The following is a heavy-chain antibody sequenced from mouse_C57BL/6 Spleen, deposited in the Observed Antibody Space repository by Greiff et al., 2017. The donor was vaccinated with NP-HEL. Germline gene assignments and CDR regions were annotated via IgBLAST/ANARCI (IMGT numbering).Heavy chain of an antibody. J-gene: IGHJ2*01. CDR3: ARRHSSGYFDY. D-gene: IGHD3-1*01. CDR1: GYAFSSSW. Sequence: VQLQQSGPELVKPGASVKISCKASGYAFSSSWMNWVKQRPGKGLEWIGRIYPGDGDTNYNGKFKGKATLTADKSSSTAYMQLSSLTSEDSAVYFCARRHSSGYFDYWGQGTTLTVSS. CDR2: IYPGDGDT. V-gene: IGHV1-82*01.